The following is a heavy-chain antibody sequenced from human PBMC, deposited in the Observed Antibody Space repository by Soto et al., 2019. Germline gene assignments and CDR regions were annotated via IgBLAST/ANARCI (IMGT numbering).Heavy chain of an antibody. CDR3: ARDNYDDSSGYYAGGAFDI. CDR2: ISYDGSNK. Sequence: QVQLVESGGGVVQPGRSLRLSCAASGFTFSSYAMHWVRQAPGKGLEWVAVISYDGSNKYYADSVKGRFTISRDNSKNTLFLQMNSLRAEDTAVYYCARDNYDDSSGYYAGGAFDIWGQGTMVTVSS. J-gene: IGHJ3*02. CDR1: GFTFSSYA. D-gene: IGHD3-22*01. V-gene: IGHV3-30-3*01.